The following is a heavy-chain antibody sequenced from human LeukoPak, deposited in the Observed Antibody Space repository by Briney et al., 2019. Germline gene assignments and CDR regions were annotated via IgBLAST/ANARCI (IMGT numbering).Heavy chain of an antibody. V-gene: IGHV4-38-2*02. CDR2: IFHTGST. Sequence: SETLSLTCTVSGYPLTLGYFWAWLRQPPGKGLEGIGSIFHTGSTYYNPSLTSRVTTSVDTSKNQFSLKLSSVTGADTAVYHCARVRAPSYYDILTGYFPLDYWGQGTLVTVSS. J-gene: IGHJ4*02. CDR3: ARVRAPSYYDILTGYFPLDY. CDR1: GYPLTLGYF. D-gene: IGHD3-9*01.